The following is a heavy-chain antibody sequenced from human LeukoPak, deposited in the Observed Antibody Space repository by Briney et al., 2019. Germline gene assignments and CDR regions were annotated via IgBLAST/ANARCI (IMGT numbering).Heavy chain of an antibody. Sequence: GGSLRLSCAASGFTVSSNYMSWVRQAPGKGLEWVSVIYSGGSTSYADSVKGRFTISRDNAKNTLYLQMNSLRAEDTAVYYCARDRAYYGSGSNDYWGQGTLVTVSS. J-gene: IGHJ4*02. D-gene: IGHD3-10*01. V-gene: IGHV3-53*01. CDR2: IYSGGST. CDR1: GFTVSSNY. CDR3: ARDRAYYGSGSNDY.